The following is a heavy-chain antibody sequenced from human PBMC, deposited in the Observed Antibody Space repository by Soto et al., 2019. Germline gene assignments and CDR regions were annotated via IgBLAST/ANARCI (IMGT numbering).Heavy chain of an antibody. Sequence: CLTLSCAASGFTFSSNYMSWVRQAPGKGLEWVSVIYSGGSAYYADSVKGRFTISRDNSKNTLYLQMNSLRAEDTAVYYCARDSFRSSGWFGFDYWGQGTLVTLPS. CDR3: ARDSFRSSGWFGFDY. D-gene: IGHD6-19*01. CDR2: IYSGGSA. V-gene: IGHV3-53*01. CDR1: GFTFSSNY. J-gene: IGHJ4*02.